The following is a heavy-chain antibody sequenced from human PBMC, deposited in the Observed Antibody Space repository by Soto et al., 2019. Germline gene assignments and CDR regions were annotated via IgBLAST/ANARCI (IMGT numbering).Heavy chain of an antibody. CDR1: GYTFTGYY. V-gene: IGHV1-2*04. CDR2: INPNSGGT. CDR3: ARDKGDSSSWLTRNYYGMDV. Sequence: ASVKVSCKASGYTFTGYYMHWVRQAPGQGLEWMGWINPNSGGTNYAQKFQGWVTMTRDTSISTAYMELSRLRSDDTAVYYCARDKGDSSSWLTRNYYGMDVWGQGTTVTVSS. D-gene: IGHD6-13*01. J-gene: IGHJ6*02.